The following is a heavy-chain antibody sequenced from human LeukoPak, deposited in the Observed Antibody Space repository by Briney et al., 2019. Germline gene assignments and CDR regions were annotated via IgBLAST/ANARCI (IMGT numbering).Heavy chain of an antibody. J-gene: IGHJ4*02. CDR3: ARSRHGGWDSFDY. V-gene: IGHV3-48*03. D-gene: IGHD6-19*01. CDR2: ISSSGSTI. CDR1: GFTFSSYE. Sequence: PGGSLRLSCAVSGFTFSSYEMNWVRQAPGKGLEWVSHISSSGSTIYYADSAKGRFTISRDNAKNSLYLQMNSLRAEDTAVYYCARSRHGGWDSFDYWGQGTLVTVSS.